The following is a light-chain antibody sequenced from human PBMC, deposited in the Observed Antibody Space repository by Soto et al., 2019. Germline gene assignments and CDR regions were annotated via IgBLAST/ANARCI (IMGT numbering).Light chain of an antibody. CDR2: GNN. Sequence: QSVLAQPPSASGTPGQSVIFSCSGSTSNIGSNPVTWYQQLPGTAPKLVIYGNNQRPSGVPDRFSGSKSGTSASLAISGLQSEDEADYYCAAWDDNLDAAVFGGGTQLTV. CDR1: TSNIGSNP. V-gene: IGLV1-44*01. J-gene: IGLJ7*01. CDR3: AAWDDNLDAAV.